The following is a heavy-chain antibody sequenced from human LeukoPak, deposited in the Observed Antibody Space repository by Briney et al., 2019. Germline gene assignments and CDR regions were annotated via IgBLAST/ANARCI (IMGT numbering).Heavy chain of an antibody. V-gene: IGHV3-30*18. D-gene: IGHD6-19*01. Sequence: GGSLRLSCAASGFTFRSYGMHWVRQAPGKGLEWVAIISYDGSNEFYADSVKGGFTISRDNSKNTLYVQMNSLRVEDTAVYYCAKDIGSGWFPQGEYWGQGTLVTVSS. J-gene: IGHJ4*02. CDR1: GFTFRSYG. CDR3: AKDIGSGWFPQGEY. CDR2: ISYDGSNE.